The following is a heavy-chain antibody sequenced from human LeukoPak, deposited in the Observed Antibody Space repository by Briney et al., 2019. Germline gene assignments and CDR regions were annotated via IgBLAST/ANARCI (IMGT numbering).Heavy chain of an antibody. V-gene: IGHV1-69*05. J-gene: IGHJ4*02. CDR2: IIPIFGTA. CDR3: ARGIPGYFGTSGYYYEY. CDR1: GGTFSSYA. Sequence: SVKVSCKASGGTFSSYAISWVRQAPGQGLEWMGGIIPIFGTANYAQKLQGRVTMTTDTSTSTAYMELRSRRSDDTAVYYCARGIPGYFGTSGYYYEYWGQGTLVTVSS. D-gene: IGHD3-22*01.